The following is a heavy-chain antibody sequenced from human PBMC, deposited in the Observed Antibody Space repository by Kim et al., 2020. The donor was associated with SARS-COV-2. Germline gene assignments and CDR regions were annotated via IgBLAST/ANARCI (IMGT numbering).Heavy chain of an antibody. CDR3: ARRYYDFWSGYHGFDY. V-gene: IGHV5-51*01. D-gene: IGHD3-3*01. Sequence: SFQRQVTISADKSISTAYLQWSSLKASDTAMYYCARRYYDFWSGYHGFDYWGQGTLVTVSS. J-gene: IGHJ4*02.